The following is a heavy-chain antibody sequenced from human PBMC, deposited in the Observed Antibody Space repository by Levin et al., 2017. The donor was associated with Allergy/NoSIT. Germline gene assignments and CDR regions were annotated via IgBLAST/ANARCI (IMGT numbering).Heavy chain of an antibody. J-gene: IGHJ5*02. CDR2: IYYSGST. Sequence: SQTLSLTCTVSGVYISSFYWSWIRQPPGKNLEWIGYIYYSGSTYYNPTLKSRFTISVDTSKNHLSLRLRSVTAADTAVYYCASHHANYDYAWGPDACDTWGQGTLVTVSS. CDR1: GVYISSFY. D-gene: IGHD3-16*01. CDR3: ASHHANYDYAWGPDACDT. V-gene: IGHV4-59*08.